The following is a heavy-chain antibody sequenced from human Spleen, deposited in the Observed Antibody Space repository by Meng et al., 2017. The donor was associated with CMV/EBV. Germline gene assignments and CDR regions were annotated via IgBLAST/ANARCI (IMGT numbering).Heavy chain of an antibody. CDR1: GDHVSSNNAA. V-gene: IGHV6-1*01. CDR3: ARASSGYYSHFDY. CDR2: TYYRAKWYS. Sequence: SETLSLTCAISGDHVSSNNAAWNWIRQSPSRGLEWLGRTYYRAKWYSDHAISVKGRITINPDTSKNQVSMHLTSVTPEDTAVYYCARASSGYYSHFDYWGQGTLVTVSS. D-gene: IGHD3-22*01. J-gene: IGHJ4*02.